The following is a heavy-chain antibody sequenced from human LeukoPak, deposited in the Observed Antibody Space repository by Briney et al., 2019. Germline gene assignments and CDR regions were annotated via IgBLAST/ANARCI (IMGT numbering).Heavy chain of an antibody. Sequence: GESLKISCQASGYTFTSYWNGWVRQMPGKGLECMGIIYPDDSDTTYSPSFQGQVTISADKSFSTAYLQWSSLKASDTAIYYCARLGGDTYYFGSASYPSWYFDLWGRGTLVTVSS. J-gene: IGHJ2*01. CDR2: IYPDDSDT. D-gene: IGHD3-10*01. CDR3: ARLGGDTYYFGSASYPSWYFDL. V-gene: IGHV5-51*01. CDR1: GYTFTSYW.